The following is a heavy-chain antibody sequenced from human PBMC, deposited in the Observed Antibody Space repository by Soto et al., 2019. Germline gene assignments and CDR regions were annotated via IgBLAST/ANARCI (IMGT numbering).Heavy chain of an antibody. CDR3: ARFSGNAFDI. Sequence: SETLSLTCSVSGGSISSSSYNWDWIRQPPGKGLEWIGTIYYNGDTDYNPSLKSRATISVDASDYQFSLKLSSVTAADTSIYYCARFSGNAFDIWGHGTMVTVS. V-gene: IGHV4-39*01. CDR2: IYYNGDT. J-gene: IGHJ3*02. CDR1: GGSISSSSYN.